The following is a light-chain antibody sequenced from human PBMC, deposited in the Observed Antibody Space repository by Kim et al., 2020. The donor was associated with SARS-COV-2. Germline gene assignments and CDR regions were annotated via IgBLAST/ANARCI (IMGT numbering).Light chain of an antibody. Sequence: EIVLTQSPGTLSLSPGEGATLSCRASQSLTSGYLAWYQHKPGQAPRLLIYGASNRAAGIPDRFSGSGSGADFTLAISRLEPEDCAVYYCQQDGSAPWTFGQGTKVDIK. CDR2: GAS. CDR3: QQDGSAPWT. CDR1: QSLTSGY. J-gene: IGKJ1*01. V-gene: IGKV3-20*01.